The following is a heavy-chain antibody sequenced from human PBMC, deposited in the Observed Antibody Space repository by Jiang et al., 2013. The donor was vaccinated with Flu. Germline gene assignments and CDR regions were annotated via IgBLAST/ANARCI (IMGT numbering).Heavy chain of an antibody. CDR3: ARRYCSGGSCYLDY. D-gene: IGHD2-15*01. V-gene: IGHV1-2*02. CDR2: INPNSGGT. CDR1: GYTFTGYS. J-gene: IGHJ4*02. Sequence: VQLVESGAEVKKPGASVKVSCKASGYTFTGYSIHWVRQAPGQGLEWMGWINPNSGGTNYAQMFQGRVTMTRDTSISTAYMELSRLTSDDTAVYYCARRYCSGGSCYLDYWGQGTLVTVSS.